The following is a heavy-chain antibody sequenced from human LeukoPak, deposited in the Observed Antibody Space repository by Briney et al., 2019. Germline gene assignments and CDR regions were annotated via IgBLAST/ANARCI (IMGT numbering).Heavy chain of an antibody. Sequence: GGSLRLSCEASGFTFSSNAMSWVRQAPGKGLEWVANIKQDGSEKYYVDSVKGRFTISRDNAKNSLYLQMNSLRAEDTAVYYCAREKGDSSGWCYRLGYYYYYMDVWGKGTTVTISS. V-gene: IGHV3-7*01. CDR3: AREKGDSSGWCYRLGYYYYYMDV. CDR2: IKQDGSEK. J-gene: IGHJ6*03. D-gene: IGHD6-19*01. CDR1: GFTFSSNA.